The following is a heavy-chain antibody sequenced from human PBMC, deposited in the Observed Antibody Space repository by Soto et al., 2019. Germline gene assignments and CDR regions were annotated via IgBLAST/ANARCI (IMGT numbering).Heavy chain of an antibody. Sequence: SEPLSLTCAVSGYSIGSGYYWAWIRQSPGKGLEWIGSIYHAGSVYYNPSLNGRVALSMDTSKNHFSLKLTSVTAADTAVYYCARTFDYYGMDVWGQGTTVTVSS. CDR2: IYHAGSV. CDR3: ARTFDYYGMDV. V-gene: IGHV4-38-2*01. J-gene: IGHJ6*02. CDR1: GYSIGSGYY.